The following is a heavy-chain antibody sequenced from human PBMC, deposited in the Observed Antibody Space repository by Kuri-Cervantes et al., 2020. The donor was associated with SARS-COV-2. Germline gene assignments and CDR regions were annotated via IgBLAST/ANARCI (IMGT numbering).Heavy chain of an antibody. Sequence: ETLSLTCAASGITFSNYCMSWVRQAPGKGLEWVADIMQDGSEKNYVDSVKGRFTIYRDNAKNSLDLQMNSLKTEDTALYFRVKDKAQGVGASSPDAFDLWCQGTMVTVSS. CDR3: VKDKAQGVGASSPDAFDL. J-gene: IGHJ3*01. CDR1: GITFSNYC. V-gene: IGHV3-7*03. CDR2: IMQDGSEK. D-gene: IGHD1-26*01.